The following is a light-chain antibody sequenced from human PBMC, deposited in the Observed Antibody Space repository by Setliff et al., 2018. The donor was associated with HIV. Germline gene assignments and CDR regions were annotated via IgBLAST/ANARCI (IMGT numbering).Light chain of an antibody. Sequence: QSALTQPASVSGSPGQSITISCTGTSSDVGSYNLVSWHQQHPGKAPKLMIYDVSNRPSGVSNRFSGSKSGNTASLTISGLQAEDEADYYCSSFTDSTLEYVFGTGTKVTVL. CDR2: DVS. CDR3: SSFTDSTLEYV. V-gene: IGLV2-14*02. CDR1: SSDVGSYNL. J-gene: IGLJ1*01.